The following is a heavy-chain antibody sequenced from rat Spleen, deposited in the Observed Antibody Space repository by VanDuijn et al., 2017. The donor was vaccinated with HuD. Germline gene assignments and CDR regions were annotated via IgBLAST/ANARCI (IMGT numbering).Heavy chain of an antibody. CDR1: GFTFSSFP. D-gene: IGHD3-1*01. CDR3: ARGPPFDY. Sequence: EVQLVESGGGLVQPGRSLKLSCAASGFTFSSFPMAWVRQAPKKGLEWVASINYEGSSIYYGESVKGRFTISRHNAKSTLYLQMNSLRSEDTATYYCARGPPFDYWGQGVMVTVSS. J-gene: IGHJ2*01. CDR2: INYEGSSI. V-gene: IGHV5-22*01.